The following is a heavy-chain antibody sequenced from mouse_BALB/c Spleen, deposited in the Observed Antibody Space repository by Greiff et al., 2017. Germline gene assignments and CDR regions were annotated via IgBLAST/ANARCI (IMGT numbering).Heavy chain of an antibody. CDR1: GFSLTSYG. CDR2: IWAGGST. CDR3: ARLDDGYSYYAMDY. V-gene: IGHV2-9*02. D-gene: IGHD2-3*01. Sequence: VKLMESGPGLVAPSQSLSITCTVSGFSLTSYGVHWVRQPPGKGLEWLGVIWAGGSTNYNSALMSRLSISKDNSKSQVFLKMNSLQTDDTAMYYCARLDDGYSYYAMDYWGQGTSVTVSS. J-gene: IGHJ4*01.